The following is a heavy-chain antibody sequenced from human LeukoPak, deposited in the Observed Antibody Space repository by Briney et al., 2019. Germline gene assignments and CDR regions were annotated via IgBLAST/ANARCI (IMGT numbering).Heavy chain of an antibody. CDR1: GGSFSGYY. Sequence: SETLSLTCAVYGGSFSGYYWSWIRQPPGKGLEWIGEINHSGSTNYNPSLKSRVTISVDRSKNQFSLKLSSVTAADTAVYYCARANYDSSGYSYYFDYWGRGTLVTVSS. V-gene: IGHV4-34*01. CDR3: ARANYDSSGYSYYFDY. J-gene: IGHJ4*02. D-gene: IGHD3-22*01. CDR2: INHSGST.